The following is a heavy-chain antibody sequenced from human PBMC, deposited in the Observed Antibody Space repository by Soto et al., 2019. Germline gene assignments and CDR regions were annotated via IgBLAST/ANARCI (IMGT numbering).Heavy chain of an antibody. V-gene: IGHV5-51*01. D-gene: IGHD3-22*01. Sequence: GESLKISCKGSGYSFTIYWIGWVRQMPGKGLECMGIIYPGDSDTRYSPSFQGQVTISADKSISTAYLQWSSLKASDSAMYYCARHIGAYYDNNGYPYFDYWGQGTRVTVSS. CDR2: IYPGDSDT. CDR3: ARHIGAYYDNNGYPYFDY. J-gene: IGHJ4*02. CDR1: GYSFTIYW.